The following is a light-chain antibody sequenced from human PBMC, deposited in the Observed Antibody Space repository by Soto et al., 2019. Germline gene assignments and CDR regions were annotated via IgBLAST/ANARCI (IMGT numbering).Light chain of an antibody. CDR1: SSNIGAGYD. CDR3: QSYDSSLSALYV. CDR2: GNS. Sequence: QSGLTQPPSVYGAPGQRVTISCNRSSSNIGAGYDVHWYQQLPGTAPKLLIYGNSNRPSGVPDRFSGSKSGTSASLAITGLQAEDEADYYCQSYDSSLSALYVFGTGTKVTVL. J-gene: IGLJ1*01. V-gene: IGLV1-40*01.